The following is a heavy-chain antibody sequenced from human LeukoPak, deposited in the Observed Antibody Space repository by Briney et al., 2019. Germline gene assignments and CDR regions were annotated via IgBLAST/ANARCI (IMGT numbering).Heavy chain of an antibody. J-gene: IGHJ4*02. CDR1: GFTFTTFG. V-gene: IGHV3-30*18. CDR2: ISPDGKIE. Sequence: GGSLRLSCAASGFTFTTFGIHWARQAPGKGLEWVAAISPDGKIEYYTDSVKGRFTVSRDNSKNMIYLQMNSLRGEDSAVYFCAKINNDDDYWGQGALVTVSS. D-gene: IGHD1/OR15-1a*01. CDR3: AKINNDDDY.